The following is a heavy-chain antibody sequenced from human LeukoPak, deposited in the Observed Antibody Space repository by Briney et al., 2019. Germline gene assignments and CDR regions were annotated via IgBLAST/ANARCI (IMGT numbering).Heavy chain of an antibody. CDR1: GFTFSTYS. J-gene: IGHJ3*02. CDR2: ISSSSSTI. V-gene: IGHV3-48*04. CDR3: AGAAGLSYYGSGLDI. D-gene: IGHD3-10*01. Sequence: GGSLRLSCAASGFTFSTYSMNWVRQARGKGLEWVSYISSSSSTIYYAASVKGRFTISRDNAKNSLYLQMNSLRAEDTAVYYCAGAAGLSYYGSGLDIWGQGTKVTVSS.